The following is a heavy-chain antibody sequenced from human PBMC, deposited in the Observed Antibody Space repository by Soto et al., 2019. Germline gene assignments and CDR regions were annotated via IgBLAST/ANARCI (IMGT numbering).Heavy chain of an antibody. Sequence: GGSLRLSCAASGFTFSRYIMHWVRQAPGQGLEWIATISSTSTNIYYADSVKGRITISRDNPKNSLSLQMDSLRREDTAVYYCARGIASSSLVTFDVWGQGTKVTVSS. CDR2: ISSTSTNI. D-gene: IGHD2-21*01. V-gene: IGHV3-21*01. CDR3: ARGIASSSLVTFDV. CDR1: GFTFSRYI. J-gene: IGHJ3*01.